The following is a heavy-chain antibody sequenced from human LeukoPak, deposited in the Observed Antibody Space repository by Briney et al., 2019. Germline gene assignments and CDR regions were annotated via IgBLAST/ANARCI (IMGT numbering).Heavy chain of an antibody. CDR2: ICWNSGSI. D-gene: IGHD4-17*01. Sequence: GGSLRLSCAASGFTFSSYAMHWVRQAPGKGLEWVSGICWNSGSIGYADSVKGRFTISRDNAKNSLYLQMNSLRAEDTALYYCAKVRSTVTDLDAFDIWGQGTMVTVSS. CDR3: AKVRSTVTDLDAFDI. J-gene: IGHJ3*02. V-gene: IGHV3-9*01. CDR1: GFTFSSYA.